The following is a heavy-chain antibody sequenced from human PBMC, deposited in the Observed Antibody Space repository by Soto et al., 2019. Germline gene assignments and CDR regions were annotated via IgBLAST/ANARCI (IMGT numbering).Heavy chain of an antibody. CDR3: AVSLYGVVLHYYYRMDV. J-gene: IGHJ6*02. CDR1: GYTFTGYY. V-gene: IGHV1-2*02. D-gene: IGHD3-3*01. CDR2: INPNSGGT. Sequence: GASVKVSCKASGYTFTGYYMHWVRQAPGQGLEWMGWINPNSGGTNYAQKFQGRVTMTRDTSISTAYMELSRLRSDDTAVYYCAVSLYGVVLHYYYRMDVWGPGTSVTVSS.